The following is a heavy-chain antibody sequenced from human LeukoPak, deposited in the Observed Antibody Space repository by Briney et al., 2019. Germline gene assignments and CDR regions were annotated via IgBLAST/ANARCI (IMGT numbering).Heavy chain of an antibody. J-gene: IGHJ4*02. V-gene: IGHV1-2*02. D-gene: IGHD5-18*01. CDR1: GYTFTGYY. CDR3: ARTSWLQLWLLFDY. CDR2: INPNSGGT. Sequence: ASVKVCCKASGYTFTGYYMHWVRQAPGQGLEWMGWINPNSGGTNYAQKFQGRVTMTRDTSISTAYMELSRLRSDDTAVYYCARTSWLQLWLLFDYWGQGTLVTVSS.